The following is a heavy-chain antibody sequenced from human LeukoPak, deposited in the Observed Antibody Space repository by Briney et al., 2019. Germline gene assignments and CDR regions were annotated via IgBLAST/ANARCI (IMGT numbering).Heavy chain of an antibody. Sequence: PGGSLRLSCAASGFIFSDLFMDWIRQAPGKGLEWVSYISSSGSTIYYADSVKGRFTISRDNAKNSLYLQMNSLRAEDTAVYYCAKGGGYEAQYYYYYLDVWGKGTTVTISS. D-gene: IGHD5-12*01. CDR1: GFIFSDLF. V-gene: IGHV3-11*04. CDR2: ISSSGSTI. J-gene: IGHJ6*03. CDR3: AKGGGYEAQYYYYYLDV.